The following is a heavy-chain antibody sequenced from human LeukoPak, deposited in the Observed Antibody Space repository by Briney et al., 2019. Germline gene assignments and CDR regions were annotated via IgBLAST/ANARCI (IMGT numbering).Heavy chain of an antibody. CDR1: GFTASSNY. V-gene: IGHV3-53*01. Sequence: GGSLRLSCAASGFTASSNYMSWVRQAPGKGLEWVAVIYSGGSTYYADSVKGRFTISRDNSKNTLYPQMNSLRAEDTAVYYCAREITMVRGAPYYMDVWGKGTTVTVSS. D-gene: IGHD3-10*01. CDR2: IYSGGST. CDR3: AREITMVRGAPYYMDV. J-gene: IGHJ6*03.